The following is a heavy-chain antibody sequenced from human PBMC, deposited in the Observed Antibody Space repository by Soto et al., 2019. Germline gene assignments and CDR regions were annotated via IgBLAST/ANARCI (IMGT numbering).Heavy chain of an antibody. CDR2: ISGSGGST. CDR3: AKVSRYSSGWYGSLDY. V-gene: IGHV3-23*01. D-gene: IGHD6-19*01. Sequence: EVQLLESGGGLVQPGGSLRLSCAASGFTFSSYAMSWVRQAPGKGLEWVSAISGSGGSTYYADSVKGRFTISRDNSKNTLYLQMNSLRAEDTAVYYCAKVSRYSSGWYGSLDYWGQGTVVTVSS. J-gene: IGHJ4*02. CDR1: GFTFSSYA.